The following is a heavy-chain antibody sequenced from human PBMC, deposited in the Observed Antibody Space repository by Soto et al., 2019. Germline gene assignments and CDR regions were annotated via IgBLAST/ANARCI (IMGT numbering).Heavy chain of an antibody. Sequence: GESLQISCEGCGYSFTSYWIGWVRQMPGKGLEWMGIIYPGDSDTRYSPSFQGQVTISADKSISTAYLQWSSLKASDTAMYYCARGSHCSGGSCYLGYWGQGTLVTVSS. CDR2: IYPGDSDT. D-gene: IGHD2-15*01. V-gene: IGHV5-51*01. CDR1: GYSFTSYW. CDR3: ARGSHCSGGSCYLGY. J-gene: IGHJ4*02.